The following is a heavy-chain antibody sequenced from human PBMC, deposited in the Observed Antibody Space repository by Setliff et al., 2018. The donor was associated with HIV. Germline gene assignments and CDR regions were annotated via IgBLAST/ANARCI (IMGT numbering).Heavy chain of an antibody. CDR3: ARGGGGLWFGDSTYYYIDV. V-gene: IGHV4-59*12. J-gene: IGHJ6*03. D-gene: IGHD3-10*01. CDR2: IYYTGST. CDR1: GGSTSTYY. Sequence: NPSETLSLTCTVSGGSTSTYYWSWIRQPPGNGLEWIGYIYYTGSTNYNPSLKSRVTISVDTSKSQFSLKLDSVTAADTAVYYCARGGGGLWFGDSTYYYIDVWGKGTTVTVSS.